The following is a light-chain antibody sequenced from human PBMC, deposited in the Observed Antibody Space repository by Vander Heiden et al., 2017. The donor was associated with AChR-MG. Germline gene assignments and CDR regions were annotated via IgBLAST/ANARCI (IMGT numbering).Light chain of an antibody. J-gene: IGLJ1*01. CDR2: DNN. Sequence: QSVLTQPPSVSAAPGQKVTIPCSGSRPNIGNHYVSWYQQIPGSTPKLLIYDNNERPSGIPDRFSGSKSGTSATLGITGLQTGDEADYYCEAWDSSLSVAVFGTGTSVTVL. V-gene: IGLV1-51*01. CDR1: RPNIGNHY. CDR3: EAWDSSLSVAV.